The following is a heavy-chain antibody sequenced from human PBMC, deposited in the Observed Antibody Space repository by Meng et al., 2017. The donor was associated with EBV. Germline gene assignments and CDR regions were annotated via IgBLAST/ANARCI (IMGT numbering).Heavy chain of an antibody. V-gene: IGHV4-39*01. CDR2: IYYSGST. D-gene: IGHD6-13*01. CDR3: ARHVLFIAAAGTGWFDP. Sequence: QLQLQESGPGLVKPSETLSLTCTVSGGSISSSSYYWGWLRQPPGKGREWIGSIYYSGSTYYNPSLKSRVTISVDTSKNQFSLKLSSVTAADTAVYYCARHVLFIAAAGTGWFDPWGQGTLVTVSS. J-gene: IGHJ5*02. CDR1: GGSISSSSYY.